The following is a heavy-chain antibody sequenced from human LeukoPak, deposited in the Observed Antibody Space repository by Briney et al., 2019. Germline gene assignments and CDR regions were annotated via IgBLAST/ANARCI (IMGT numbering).Heavy chain of an antibody. CDR1: GGSISSSNW. J-gene: IGHJ4*02. CDR2: IYHSGST. CDR3: ARSEVTFGGVIVPFGY. V-gene: IGHV4-4*02. D-gene: IGHD3-16*02. Sequence: SETLSLTRAVSGGSISSSNWWSWVRQPPGKGLEWIGEIYHSGSTNYNPSLKSRVTISVDKSKNQFSLKLSSVTAADTAVYYCARSEVTFGGVIVPFGYWGQGTLVTVSS.